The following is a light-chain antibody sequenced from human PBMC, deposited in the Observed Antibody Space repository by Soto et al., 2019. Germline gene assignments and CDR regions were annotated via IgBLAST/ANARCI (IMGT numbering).Light chain of an antibody. CDR3: HQYDTWPRT. Sequence: EIVMAQSPATLSVSPGERATLSCRASQSVTSNLAWYQQKPGQAPRLLIYGASTRATGIPARFSGSGSGTEFTLSISSLQSEGFAVYYCHQYDTWPRTFGQGTKLEIK. CDR1: QSVTSN. CDR2: GAS. V-gene: IGKV3-15*01. J-gene: IGKJ2*01.